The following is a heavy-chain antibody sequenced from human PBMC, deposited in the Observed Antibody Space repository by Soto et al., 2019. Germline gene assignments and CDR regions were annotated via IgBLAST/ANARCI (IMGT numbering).Heavy chain of an antibody. CDR3: ACNGGNSLKIWLDP. V-gene: IGHV1-69*01. J-gene: IGHJ5*02. CDR1: AGTFPHYG. Sequence: QVQLVQSGPEVRVPGSSVKVSCKASAGTFPHYGLSWVRQAPGQGLEWIGGIIPVLASTTYAQNFQGRVSIIEDGSTNTVYMELGSIRSDDTAVYYCACNGGNSLKIWLDPWGQGTLVTVSS. CDR2: IIPVLAST. D-gene: IGHD7-27*01.